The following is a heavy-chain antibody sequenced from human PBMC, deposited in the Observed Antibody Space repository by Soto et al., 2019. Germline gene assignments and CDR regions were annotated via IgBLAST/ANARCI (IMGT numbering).Heavy chain of an antibody. CDR1: GLSLSNAKLG. J-gene: IGHJ5*02. CDR3: ALIKDCSRTDCFLASFDP. D-gene: IGHD2-2*01. Sequence: QVTFKESGPVLVKTTETLTLTCTVSGLSLSNAKLGVSWIRQPPGKALEWLAHIFSNDDKSYSTTLDRRLTISKDTSKSQVVLTMTNLDPVDSGTYYCALIKDCSRTDCFLASFDPWGQGTLVTVSS. V-gene: IGHV2-26*01. CDR2: IFSNDDK.